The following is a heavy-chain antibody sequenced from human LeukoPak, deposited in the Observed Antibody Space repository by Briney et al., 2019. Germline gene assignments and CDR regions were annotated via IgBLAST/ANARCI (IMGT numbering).Heavy chain of an antibody. J-gene: IGHJ6*02. V-gene: IGHV3-23*01. CDR3: AKSRSTTSLRSTDV. CDR2: ISAGGGST. D-gene: IGHD2-2*01. CDR1: GFTFSNYA. Sequence: GSLRLSCAASGFTFSNYAMTWVRPAPGKGLEWVSGISAGGGSTYYADSVKGRFTISRDESKSTLYLQINSLRVEDTAVYYCAKSRSTTSLRSTDVWGQGTTVTVSS.